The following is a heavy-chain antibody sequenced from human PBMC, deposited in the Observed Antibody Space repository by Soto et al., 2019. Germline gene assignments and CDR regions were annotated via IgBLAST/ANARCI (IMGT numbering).Heavy chain of an antibody. CDR2: IQSDGSST. CDR3: AREKAVAGTTFDY. V-gene: IGHV3-74*01. CDR1: GFALSSYW. D-gene: IGHD6-19*01. J-gene: IGHJ4*02. Sequence: PGGSLRLSCAVSGFALSSYWMHWVRQAPGEGLVWVSRIQSDGSSTNYADSVKGRFTISRDNAKNTLYLQMDSLRVEDTAMYYCAREKAVAGTTFDYWGQGTLVTVSS.